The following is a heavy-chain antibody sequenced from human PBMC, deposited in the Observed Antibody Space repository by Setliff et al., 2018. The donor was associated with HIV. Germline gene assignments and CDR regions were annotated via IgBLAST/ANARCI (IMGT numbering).Heavy chain of an antibody. CDR2: INPSGGST. D-gene: IGHD4-17*01. CDR1: GYTFTSYY. CDR3: ARRVPPIPSGDLDY. J-gene: IGHJ4*02. Sequence: ASVKVSCKASGYTFTSYYLHWVRQAPGQGLEWMGIINPSGGSTTYAQKFQGRVTMTRDTSASTVYMELSSLRSEDTAVYYCARRVPPIPSGDLDYWGQGTLVTVSS. V-gene: IGHV1-46*01.